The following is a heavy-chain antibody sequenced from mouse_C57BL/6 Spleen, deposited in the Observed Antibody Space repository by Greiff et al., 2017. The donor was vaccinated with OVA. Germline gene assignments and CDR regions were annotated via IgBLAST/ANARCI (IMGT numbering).Heavy chain of an antibody. J-gene: IGHJ3*01. CDR3: ARWGSNYWFAY. V-gene: IGHV1-69*01. CDR2: IDPSDSYT. CDR1: GYTFTSYW. D-gene: IGHD2-5*01. Sequence: QVQLQQPGAELVMPGASVKLSCKASGYTFTSYWMHWVKQRPGQGLEWIGEIDPSDSYTNYNQKFKGKSTLTVDKSSSTAYMQLSSLTSEDSAVYYCARWGSNYWFAYWGQGTLGTVSA.